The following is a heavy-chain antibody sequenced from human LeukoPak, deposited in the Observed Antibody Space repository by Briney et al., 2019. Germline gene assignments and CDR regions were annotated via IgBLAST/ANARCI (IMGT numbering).Heavy chain of an antibody. CDR1: SGSISSSSYY. CDR3: AREVDYDFWSGYPGLFDY. D-gene: IGHD3-3*01. V-gene: IGHV4-39*07. Sequence: SETLSLTCTVSSGSISSSSYYWGWIRQPPGKGLEWIGSIYYSGSTYYNPSLKSRVTISVDTSKNQFSLKLSSVTAADTAVYYCAREVDYDFWSGYPGLFDYWGQGTLVTVSS. CDR2: IYYSGST. J-gene: IGHJ4*02.